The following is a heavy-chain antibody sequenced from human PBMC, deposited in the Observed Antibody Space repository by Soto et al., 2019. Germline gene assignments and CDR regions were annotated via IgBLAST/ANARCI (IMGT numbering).Heavy chain of an antibody. J-gene: IGHJ6*02. CDR1: GFTFSSYS. V-gene: IGHV3-48*02. CDR2: ISSSSSTI. CDR3: ARGRGYSYRTCMDV. Sequence: EVQLVESGGGLVQPGGSLRLSCAASGFTFSSYSMNWVRQAPGKGLEWVSYISSSSSTIYYADSVKGRFTISRDNAKNSLYLQMNSLRDEDTAVYYCARGRGYSYRTCMDVWGQGTTVTVSS. D-gene: IGHD5-18*01.